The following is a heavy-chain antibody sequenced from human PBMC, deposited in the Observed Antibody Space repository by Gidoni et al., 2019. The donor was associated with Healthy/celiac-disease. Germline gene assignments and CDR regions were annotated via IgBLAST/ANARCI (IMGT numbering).Heavy chain of an antibody. V-gene: IGHV3-33*01. J-gene: IGHJ4*02. CDR2: IWYDGSNK. CDR1: GFTFSSYG. CDR3: ARDRLGLADY. D-gene: IGHD3-16*01. Sequence: QVQLVESGGVVVQPGRSLRLSCAASGFTFSSYGMRWVRQASGKGLEWVAVIWYDGSNKDYADSVKGRFTISRDNSKNTLYLQMNSLRAEDTAVYYCARDRLGLADYWGQGTLVTVSS.